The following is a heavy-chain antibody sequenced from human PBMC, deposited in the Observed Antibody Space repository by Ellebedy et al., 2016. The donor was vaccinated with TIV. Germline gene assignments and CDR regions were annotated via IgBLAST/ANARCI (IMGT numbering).Heavy chain of an antibody. V-gene: IGHV1-8*02. D-gene: IGHD5-12*01. CDR1: GYTFTSYG. Sequence: ASVKVSXXASGYTFTSYGISWVRQAPGQGLEWMGWMNPNSGNTGYAQKFQGRVTMTRNTSISTAYMELSSLRSEDTAVYYCARGEAATTPNDYWGQGTLVTVSS. CDR2: MNPNSGNT. CDR3: ARGEAATTPNDY. J-gene: IGHJ4*02.